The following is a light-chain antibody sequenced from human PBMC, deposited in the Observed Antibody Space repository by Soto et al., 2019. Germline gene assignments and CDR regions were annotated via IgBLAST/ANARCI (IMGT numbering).Light chain of an antibody. CDR1: QSVGNN. J-gene: IGKJ4*01. CDR3: QQYGDWPLT. Sequence: EIVVTQSPATLSVSPGESATLSCRASQSVGNNFAWYQQKPGQAPRLLIFATSTRATGVPARFSGSGSGTEFTLTISSLQSEDFAVYYCQQYGDWPLTFGGGDKVEIE. V-gene: IGKV3-15*01. CDR2: ATS.